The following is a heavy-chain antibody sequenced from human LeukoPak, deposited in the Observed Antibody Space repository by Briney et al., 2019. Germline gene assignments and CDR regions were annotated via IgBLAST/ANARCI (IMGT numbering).Heavy chain of an antibody. V-gene: IGHV3-21*01. CDR1: GFTFSSYS. J-gene: IGHJ6*03. Sequence: GGSLRLSCAASGFTFSSYSMNWVRQAPGKGLEWVSSISSSSSYIYYADSVKGRFTISRDNSKNTLYLQMNSLRAEDTAVYYCAKVRYCSSTSCYYYYMDVWGKGTTVTVSS. CDR2: ISSSSSYI. CDR3: AKVRYCSSTSCYYYYMDV. D-gene: IGHD2-2*01.